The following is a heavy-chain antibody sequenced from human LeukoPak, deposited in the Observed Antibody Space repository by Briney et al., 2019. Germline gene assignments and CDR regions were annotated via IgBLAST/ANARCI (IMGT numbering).Heavy chain of an antibody. Sequence: GGSLRLSCAASGFIFRNYAMSWVRQAPGKGLEWVSAITGSGDTTYYADSVKGRFTISRDSSKNTLYVEMNTLRAEDTAVYYCAKWGDYDILTGYYVSDFWGQGTLVTVSS. D-gene: IGHD3-9*01. V-gene: IGHV3-23*01. CDR3: AKWGDYDILTGYYVSDF. J-gene: IGHJ4*02. CDR2: ITGSGDTT. CDR1: GFIFRNYA.